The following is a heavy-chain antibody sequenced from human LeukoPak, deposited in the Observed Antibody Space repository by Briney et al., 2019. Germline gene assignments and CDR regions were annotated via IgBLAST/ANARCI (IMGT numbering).Heavy chain of an antibody. D-gene: IGHD3-3*01. J-gene: IGHJ6*03. CDR3: ARGSNYTIRFLEWLHYYYYMDV. CDR2: IIPIFGTA. Sequence: SVKVSCKASGGTFSSYAISWVRQAPGQGLEWMGGIIPIFGTANYAQKFQGRVTITTDESTSTAYMEPSSLRSEDTAVYYCARGSNYTIRFLEWLHYYYYMDVWGKGTTVTVSS. V-gene: IGHV1-69*05. CDR1: GGTFSSYA.